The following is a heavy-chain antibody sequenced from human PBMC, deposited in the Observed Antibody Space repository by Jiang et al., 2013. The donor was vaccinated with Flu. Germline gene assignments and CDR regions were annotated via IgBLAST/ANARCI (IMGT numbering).Heavy chain of an antibody. V-gene: IGHV1-3*04. Sequence: GAEVKKPGASVKVSCKASGQTLTSYAMHWVRQAPGQRLEWMGWINTGVGNTKYSQKFQGRVTITRDTSASTIYMELSSLRSEDTAIYYCARSGGMFLEDPWGQGTQVTVSS. CDR1: GQTLTSYA. CDR3: ARSGGMFLEDP. J-gene: IGHJ5*02. CDR2: INTGVGNT. D-gene: IGHD1-1*01.